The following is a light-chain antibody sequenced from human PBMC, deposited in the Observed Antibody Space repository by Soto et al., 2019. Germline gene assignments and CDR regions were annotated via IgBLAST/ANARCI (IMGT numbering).Light chain of an antibody. CDR1: SSFIGGYNY. J-gene: IGLJ1*01. V-gene: IGLV2-14*01. CDR2: AVT. CDR3: TSYSRSSTYV. Sequence: HSELTQPASGSGSAGGSLTISCTGTSSFIGGYNYVSWYQQDSGKAPKLIIYAVTDRPSGVSSRFSGSKSGNTAFLTISCLQAEDEADYYCTSYSRSSTYVVGPGTKVTVL.